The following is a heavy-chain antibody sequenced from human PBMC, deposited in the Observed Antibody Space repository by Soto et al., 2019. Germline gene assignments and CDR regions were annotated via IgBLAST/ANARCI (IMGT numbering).Heavy chain of an antibody. CDR2: INPLKGDT. D-gene: IGHD3-3*02. V-gene: IGHV1-18*01. Sequence: QAQLVQSGGEMKKAGASVKVSCKASGYTFTTYGITWVRQAPGQGLDWMGWINPLKGDTKSAANFQDRVTMTTDTSTRTAYLELRSLRSDDTSVYYCARVTVPSAVLGAFDGWGQGTLVTVSS. J-gene: IGHJ3*01. CDR1: GYTFTTYG. CDR3: ARVTVPSAVLGAFDG.